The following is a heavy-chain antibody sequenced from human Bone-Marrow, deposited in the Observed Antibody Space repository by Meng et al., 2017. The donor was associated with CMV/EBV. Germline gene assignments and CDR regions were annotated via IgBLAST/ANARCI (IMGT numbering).Heavy chain of an antibody. Sequence: GGSLRLSCAASGFTFSSYGMHWVRQAPGKGLEWVSSISSSSSYIYYADSVKGRFTISRDNAKNSLYLQMNSLRAEDTAVYYCARGHYGGAYYFDYWGQGTLVTVSS. CDR2: ISSSSSYI. V-gene: IGHV3-21*01. CDR1: GFTFSSYG. J-gene: IGHJ4*02. D-gene: IGHD4-23*01. CDR3: ARGHYGGAYYFDY.